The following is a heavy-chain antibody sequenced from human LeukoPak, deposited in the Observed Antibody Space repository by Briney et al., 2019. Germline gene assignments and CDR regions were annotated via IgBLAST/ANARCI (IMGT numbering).Heavy chain of an antibody. CDR3: ARGVEPLAANTLAY. CDR1: GFTVSSNH. V-gene: IGHV3-53*01. Sequence: PGGSLRLSCAASGFTVSSNHMSWVRQAPGKGLEWVSVISRDGSTYYADSVKGRFTISRDKSKNTLYLQVNSLRAEDTAMYYCARGVEPLAANTLAYWGQGTLVTVSS. D-gene: IGHD1-14*01. CDR2: ISRDGST. J-gene: IGHJ4*02.